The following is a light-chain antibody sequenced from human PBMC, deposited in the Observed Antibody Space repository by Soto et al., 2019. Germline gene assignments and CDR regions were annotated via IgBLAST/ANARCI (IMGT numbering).Light chain of an antibody. V-gene: IGKV3-20*01. J-gene: IGKJ2*03. CDR1: RSGNSNS. CDR2: GVS. CDR3: HQYGSSAPYS. Sequence: MGWTQSPATLPLSPGERAILSCRASRSGNSNSLAWYQQKPGQAPRLLIYGVSKRATGIPYRFSGSGSGTDFTLTISRLEPEDFAVYYCHQYGSSAPYSFGQGTKLEIK.